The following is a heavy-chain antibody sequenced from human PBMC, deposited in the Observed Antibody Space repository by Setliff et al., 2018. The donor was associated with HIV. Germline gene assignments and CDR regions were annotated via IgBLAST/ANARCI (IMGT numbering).Heavy chain of an antibody. CDR3: ARGRGGYFGGGRYYNLPYFDS. D-gene: IGHD2-15*01. CDR1: GPNFATYW. V-gene: IGHV5-51*01. Sequence: PGESLKISCKTSGPNFATYWVGWVRQMPGKGLEWLGILYFGDSDPKYNPSFEGQVTISADKSIKTAFLQWRSLETSDTAIYYCARGRGGYFGGGRYYNLPYFDSWGQGTLVTVSS. J-gene: IGHJ4*02. CDR2: LYFGDSDP.